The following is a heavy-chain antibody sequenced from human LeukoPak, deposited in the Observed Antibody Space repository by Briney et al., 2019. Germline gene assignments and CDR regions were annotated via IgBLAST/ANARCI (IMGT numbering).Heavy chain of an antibody. Sequence: GRSLRLSCAASGFTFSTYGIHWVRQAPGKGLEWVAVMSYDGSGKYYADSVKGRFTISRDNSKSTLYLQMNSLRAEDTAVYYCAREAGYGMDVWGQGTTVTVSS. CDR2: MSYDGSGK. CDR3: AREAGYGMDV. D-gene: IGHD6-19*01. J-gene: IGHJ6*02. CDR1: GFTFSTYG. V-gene: IGHV3-30*03.